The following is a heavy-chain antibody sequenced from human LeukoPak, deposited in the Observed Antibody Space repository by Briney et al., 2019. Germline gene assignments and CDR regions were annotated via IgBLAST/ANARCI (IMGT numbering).Heavy chain of an antibody. CDR3: ATLPYYYDSSGSYYFDY. V-gene: IGHV3-30*03. J-gene: IGHJ4*02. CDR1: GFTFSSYG. CDR2: ISYDGSKK. Sequence: GRSLRLSCAASGFTFSSYGMHWVRQAPGKGLEWVVFISYDGSKKYYADSVKGRFTISRDNSKNTLYLQMNSLRAEDTAVYYCATLPYYYDSSGSYYFDYWGQGTLVTVSS. D-gene: IGHD3-22*01.